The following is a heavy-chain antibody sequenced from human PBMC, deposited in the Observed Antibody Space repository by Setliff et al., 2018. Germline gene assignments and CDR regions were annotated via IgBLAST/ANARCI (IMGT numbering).Heavy chain of an antibody. J-gene: IGHJ6*03. CDR2: MNPNNGNT. V-gene: IGHV1-8*01. CDR1: GGTFNTYA. D-gene: IGHD2-8*01. CDR3: ARVTPGSSIVLMAMYYYYYYMDV. Sequence: GASVKVSCKASGGTFNTYAINWVRQATGQGLEWMGWMNPNNGNTGCVQKFQGRLTMTRNTSISTAYMELSSLRSEDTAVYYCARVTPGSSIVLMAMYYYYYYMDVWGKGTTVTVSS.